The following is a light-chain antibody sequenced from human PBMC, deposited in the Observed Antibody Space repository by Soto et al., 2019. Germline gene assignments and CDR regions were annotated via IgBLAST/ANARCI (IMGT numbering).Light chain of an antibody. J-gene: IGKJ1*01. Sequence: ILLTQSPGTLSLSPGERATLSCRASQSVSSSYLAWYQQKPGQAPRLLIYGASSRATGIPDRFSGSGSGTDFTLTISRLEPEDFAVYYCQQYGSSPPQTFGQGTKVDIK. CDR1: QSVSSSY. CDR2: GAS. V-gene: IGKV3-20*01. CDR3: QQYGSSPPQT.